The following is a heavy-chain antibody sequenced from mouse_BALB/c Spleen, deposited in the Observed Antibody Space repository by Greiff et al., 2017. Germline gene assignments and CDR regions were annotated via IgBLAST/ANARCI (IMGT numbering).Heavy chain of an antibody. D-gene: IGHD2-1*01. CDR3: TRDPGGYYGNYFDY. V-gene: IGHV5-6-4*01. CDR2: ISSGGSYT. Sequence: EVKLMESGGGLVKPGGSLKLSCAASGFTFSSYTMSWVRQTPEKRLEWVATISSGGSYTYYPDSVKGRFTISRDNAKNTLYLQMSSLKSEDTAMYYCTRDPGGYYGNYFDYWGQGTTLTVSS. J-gene: IGHJ2*01. CDR1: GFTFSSYT.